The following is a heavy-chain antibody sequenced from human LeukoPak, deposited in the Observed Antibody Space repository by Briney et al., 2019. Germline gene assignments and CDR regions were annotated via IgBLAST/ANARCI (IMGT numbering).Heavy chain of an antibody. CDR2: MSPDSKYI. J-gene: IGHJ4*02. CDR1: GFTFSTYS. CDR3: ARKTALTYDC. Sequence: PGGSLRLSCAASGFTFSTYSMNWVRQAPGKGLEWVSSMSPDSKYIYYADSVKGRFTISRDNAKNSLFLQMNSLTGEDTAVYYCARKTALTYDCWGQGTLVTVSS. D-gene: IGHD4-17*01. V-gene: IGHV3-21*06.